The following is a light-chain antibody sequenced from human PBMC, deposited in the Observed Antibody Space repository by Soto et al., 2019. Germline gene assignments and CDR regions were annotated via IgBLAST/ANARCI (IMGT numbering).Light chain of an antibody. V-gene: IGLV2-14*02. CDR2: EVN. CDR3: SSSAGIYHYLV. J-gene: IGLJ3*02. Sequence: QSALTQPASVSGSPGQSITISCTGTSTDPATYDLVSWYQQHPGKAPRLMIYEVNKRPSGVPDRFSGSKSGYTASLTVSGLQTEDEAFYYCSSSAGIYHYLVFGGGTQLTVL. CDR1: STDPATYDL.